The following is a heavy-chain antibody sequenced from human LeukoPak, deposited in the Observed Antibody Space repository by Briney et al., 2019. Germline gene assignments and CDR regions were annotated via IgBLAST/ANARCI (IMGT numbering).Heavy chain of an antibody. CDR3: TRGPEWFGVNVDY. CDR2: INPNSGGT. V-gene: IGHV1-2*02. CDR1: GYTFTGYY. Sequence: ASVKVSCTASGYTFTGYYMYWGRHGPGQGLEWMGWINPNSGGTNYAQKFQSRVTMTRDTSISTAYMELSRLRSDDTAVYYCTRGPEWFGVNVDYWGQGTLVTVSS. D-gene: IGHD3-10*01. J-gene: IGHJ4*02.